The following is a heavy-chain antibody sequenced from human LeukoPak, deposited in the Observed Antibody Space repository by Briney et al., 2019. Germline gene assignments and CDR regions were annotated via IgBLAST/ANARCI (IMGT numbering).Heavy chain of an antibody. J-gene: IGHJ3*02. Sequence: SETLSLTCAVSGGSISGHYWSWIRQPPGKGLEWIGYIYYSGKTYYGSSLRSRVTISVDTSRNRFPLKLTSVTAADTAVYYCARLLDNDSSGDPDTFDMWGQGTMVTVSS. V-gene: IGHV4-59*11. CDR3: ARLLDNDSSGDPDTFDM. D-gene: IGHD3-22*01. CDR2: IYYSGKT. CDR1: GGSISGHY.